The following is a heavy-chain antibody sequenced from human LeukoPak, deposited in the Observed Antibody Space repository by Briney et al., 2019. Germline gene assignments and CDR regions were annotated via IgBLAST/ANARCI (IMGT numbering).Heavy chain of an antibody. CDR1: GGSISIGVYY. D-gene: IGHD6-13*01. CDR3: ARSPESYSSSWNVWFDP. V-gene: IGHV4-31*03. J-gene: IGHJ5*02. CDR2: IYYSGSA. Sequence: SETLSLTCTVSGGSISIGVYYWTRIPQHPGKGREWFGYIYYSGSAYYNPSLKSRVTMSVDTSKGQFSLELRSVTAADTAVYYCARSPESYSSSWNVWFDPWGQGTLVTVSS.